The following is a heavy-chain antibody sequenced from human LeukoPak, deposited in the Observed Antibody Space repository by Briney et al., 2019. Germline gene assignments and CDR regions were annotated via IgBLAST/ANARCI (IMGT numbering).Heavy chain of an antibody. D-gene: IGHD3-10*01. Sequence: PSETLSLTCTVSGGSLKSGRNYWSWIRQPPGKALEWIGYIYYTGKTYYNPSLEGRVTILVDTSRNHFSVKLSSVTAADTAVYYCARSQNYYGSGDYWSQGTLVTVSS. CDR2: IYYTGKT. CDR3: ARSQNYYGSGDY. V-gene: IGHV4-61*03. J-gene: IGHJ4*02. CDR1: GGSLKSGRNY.